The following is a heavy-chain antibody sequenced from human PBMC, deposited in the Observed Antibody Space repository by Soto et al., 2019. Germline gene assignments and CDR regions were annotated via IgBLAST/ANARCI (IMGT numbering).Heavy chain of an antibody. CDR1: GGSISSGDYY. V-gene: IGHV4-30-4*01. CDR2: IYYSGST. Sequence: QVQLQESGPGLVKPSQTLSLTCTVSGGSISSGDYYWSWIRQPPGKGLEWIGYIYYSGSTYYNPSLKSRITISIDTSKKQFSLKLSSVTAADTAVYYCARTLPAYYNYGMDVWGQGTTVTVSS. J-gene: IGHJ6*02. CDR3: ARTLPAYYNYGMDV.